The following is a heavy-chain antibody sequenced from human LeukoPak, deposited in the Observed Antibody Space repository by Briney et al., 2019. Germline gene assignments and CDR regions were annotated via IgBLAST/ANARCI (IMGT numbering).Heavy chain of an antibody. D-gene: IGHD3-10*01. J-gene: IGHJ4*02. CDR3: ARDSVDGSGTYYNDSPDY. CDR2: ISAYNGNT. Sequence: DSVKVSCKASGYTFTSYGISWVRQAPGQGLEWMAWISAYNGNTDYAQNLRGRVTMTTDPSTSTAYMELRSLRPDDTAVYYCARDSVDGSGTYYNDSPDYWGQGTLVTVSS. CDR1: GYTFTSYG. V-gene: IGHV1-18*01.